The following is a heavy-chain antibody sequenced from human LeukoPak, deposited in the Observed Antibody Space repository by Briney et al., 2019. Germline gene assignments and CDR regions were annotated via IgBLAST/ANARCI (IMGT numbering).Heavy chain of an antibody. CDR2: ISSSGSTI. J-gene: IGHJ4*02. D-gene: IGHD3-3*01. CDR3: ARSRITIFGVYDY. CDR1: GFTFSDYY. V-gene: IGHV3-11*01. Sequence: PGGSLRLSCAASGFTFSDYYMSWIRQAPGKGLEWVSYISSSGSTIYYADSVKGRFTISSGNAKNSLYLQMNSLRAEDTAVYYCARSRITIFGVYDYWGQGTLVTVSS.